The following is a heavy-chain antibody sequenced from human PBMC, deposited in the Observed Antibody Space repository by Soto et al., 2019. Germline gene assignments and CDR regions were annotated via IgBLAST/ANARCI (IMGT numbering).Heavy chain of an antibody. Sequence: QVQLVQSGAEVKKPGSSVKVSCKASGGTFSSYTISWVRQAPGQGLEWMGRIIPILGIANYAQKFQGRVTINADKTTCNAYMELNRLRSDDTAVYYGARSYDYGWEYNWFDPWGQGTLVTVSS. J-gene: IGHJ5*02. CDR3: ARSYDYGWEYNWFDP. CDR1: GGTFSSYT. D-gene: IGHD1-26*01. CDR2: IIPILGIA. V-gene: IGHV1-69*02.